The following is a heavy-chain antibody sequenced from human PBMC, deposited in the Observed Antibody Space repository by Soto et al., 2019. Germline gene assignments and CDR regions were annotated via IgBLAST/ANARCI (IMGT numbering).Heavy chain of an antibody. D-gene: IGHD2-21*02. CDR2: INPSGGST. V-gene: IGHV1-46*01. Sequence: EASVNVSCKLSGYTVASYYMHWVRQAPGQGLGWMGIINPSGGSTSYAQKFQGRVTMTRDTSTSTVNMELSSLRSEDTAVYYGATVAYCGGVCSADNLFDPRGQGTLFNVS. J-gene: IGHJ5*02. CDR3: ATVAYCGGVCSADNLFDP. CDR1: GYTVASYY.